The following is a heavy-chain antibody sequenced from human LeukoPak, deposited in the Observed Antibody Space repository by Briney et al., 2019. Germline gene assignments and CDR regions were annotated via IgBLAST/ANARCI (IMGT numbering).Heavy chain of an antibody. CDR2: INPNSGDT. V-gene: IGHV1-2*02. D-gene: IGHD6-13*01. CDR3: ARDAIAAAGAGA. Sequence: ASVKVSCKASGYTFTDYSMHWVRQAPGQGVEWMGWINPNSGDTDYAQKFQGRVTMTRDTSISTAYLEVSRLTSDDTAVYFCARDAIAAAGAGAWGQGTLVTVSS. J-gene: IGHJ4*02. CDR1: GYTFTDYS.